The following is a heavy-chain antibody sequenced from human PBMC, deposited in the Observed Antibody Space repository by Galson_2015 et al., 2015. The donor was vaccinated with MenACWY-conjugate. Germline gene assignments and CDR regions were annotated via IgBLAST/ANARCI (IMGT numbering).Heavy chain of an antibody. D-gene: IGHD6-19*01. CDR1: GFSFTNAW. V-gene: IGHV3-15*01. CDR3: TNYGSGSIADY. J-gene: IGHJ4*02. CDR2: IKNNAAGGTT. Sequence: SLRLSCAASGFSFTNAWMSWVRQAPGKGLEWVGRIKNNAAGGTTDYAAPVKGSFTISRDDSKSTLYLQMDSLKTEDTAVYYCTNYGSGSIADYWGQGALVTVSS.